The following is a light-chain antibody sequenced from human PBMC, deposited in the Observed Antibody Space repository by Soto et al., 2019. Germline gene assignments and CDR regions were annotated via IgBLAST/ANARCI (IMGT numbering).Light chain of an antibody. CDR3: QQYYSNPLT. Sequence: DIVMTQSPDSLAVSLGERATINCKSSQSLLYSSNNKKYLAWYQQKPGQPPKLLIYWASTRESGVPDRFSGSESGTEFTLTISSLQAADVADYYCQQYYSNPLTFGGGTKVESK. V-gene: IGKV4-1*01. J-gene: IGKJ4*01. CDR1: QSLLYSSNNKKY. CDR2: WAS.